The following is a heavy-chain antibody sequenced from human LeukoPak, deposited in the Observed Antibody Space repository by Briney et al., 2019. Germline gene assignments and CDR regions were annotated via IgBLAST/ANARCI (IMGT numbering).Heavy chain of an antibody. J-gene: IGHJ4*02. CDR1: GFSFGVHA. CDR3: AKDWTSHNGVYDCLDF. V-gene: IGHV3-23*01. Sequence: GGSLRLSCAASGFSFGVHAMTWVRQAPGKGPEWVATIGGPAETFYADSVKGRFTISRDNSRNTLYLQMNSLRAEDSALYYCAKDWTSHNGVYDCLDFWGQGTQVTVSS. D-gene: IGHD3-16*01. CDR2: IGGPAET.